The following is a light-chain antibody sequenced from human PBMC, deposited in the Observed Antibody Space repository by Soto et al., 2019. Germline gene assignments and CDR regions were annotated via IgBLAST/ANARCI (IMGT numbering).Light chain of an antibody. CDR2: GAS. CDR3: QQYGSSRT. V-gene: IGKV3-20*01. J-gene: IGKJ1*01. CDR1: QSVSSSY. Sequence: EIVLTQSPGTLSLSPGERATLSCRASQSVSSSYLAWYQQKPGQAPRRLIYGASSRATGIPDSFSGSGSGTDFTLTISRMEPEDFAEYYCQQYGSSRTFGQGTKVEIK.